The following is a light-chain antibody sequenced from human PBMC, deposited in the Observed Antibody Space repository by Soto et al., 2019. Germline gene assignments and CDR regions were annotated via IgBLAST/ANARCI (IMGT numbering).Light chain of an antibody. CDR3: QQYNSYT. J-gene: IGKJ1*01. CDR1: QSISSW. CDR2: DAS. V-gene: IGKV1-5*01. Sequence: DIQMTQSPSTLSASVGDRVTITCRASQSISSWLAWYQQKPGKAPELLIYDASTLESGVPSRFSGSGSGTEFTLTSSRLQPDDFATYYCQQYNSYTFGQGTKVEIK.